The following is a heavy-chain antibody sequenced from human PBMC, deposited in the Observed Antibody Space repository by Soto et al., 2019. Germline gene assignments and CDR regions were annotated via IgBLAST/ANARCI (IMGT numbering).Heavy chain of an antibody. CDR1: GFTFDDYA. CDR3: AKAGVMITSLFDY. Sequence: GGSLRLSCAASGFTFDDYAMHWVRQAPGKGLEWVSGISWNSGSIGYADSVKGRFTISRDNAKNSLYLQMNSLRAEDTALYYCAKAGVMITSLFDYWGQGTLVTSPQ. J-gene: IGHJ4*02. D-gene: IGHD3-16*01. V-gene: IGHV3-9*01. CDR2: ISWNSGSI.